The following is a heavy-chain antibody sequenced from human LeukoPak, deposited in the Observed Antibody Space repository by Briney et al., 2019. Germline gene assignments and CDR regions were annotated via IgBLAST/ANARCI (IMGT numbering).Heavy chain of an antibody. CDR2: ISWNSGSI. CDR3: AKGYSSGYGSYCYFDL. CDR1: GFTFDDYA. Sequence: GGSLRLSCAASGFTFDDYAMHWVRQAPGKGLEWVSGISWNSGSIGYADSVKGRFTISRDNAKNSLYLQMNSLRAEDTALYYCAKGYSSGYGSYCYFDLWGRGTLVTVSS. V-gene: IGHV3-9*01. J-gene: IGHJ2*01. D-gene: IGHD3-22*01.